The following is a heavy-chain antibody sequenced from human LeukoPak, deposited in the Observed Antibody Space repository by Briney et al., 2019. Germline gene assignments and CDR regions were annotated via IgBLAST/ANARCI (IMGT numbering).Heavy chain of an antibody. Sequence: PSETLSLTCTVSGGSISSSSYYWSWIRQPAGKGLEWIGRIYTSGSTNYNPSLKSRVTMSVDTSKNQFSLNLRSVTAADTAVYYCVRSRNTLQWELLTWGQGTLVTVSS. D-gene: IGHD1-26*01. J-gene: IGHJ5*02. CDR2: IYTSGST. CDR1: GGSISSSSYY. CDR3: VRSRNTLQWELLT. V-gene: IGHV4-61*02.